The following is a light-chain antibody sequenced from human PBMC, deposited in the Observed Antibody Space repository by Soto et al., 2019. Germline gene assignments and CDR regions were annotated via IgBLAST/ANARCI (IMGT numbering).Light chain of an antibody. Sequence: QSVLTQPASVSGSPGQSITISCTGTSSDVGAYNYVSWHQQHPGKAPKLMIYDVSDRPSGVSDRFSGSKSGNTASLTISGLQAEDEADYYCSSYTGGSTSYVFGTGTKLTGL. CDR3: SSYTGGSTSYV. J-gene: IGLJ1*01. V-gene: IGLV2-14*03. CDR2: DVS. CDR1: SSDVGAYNY.